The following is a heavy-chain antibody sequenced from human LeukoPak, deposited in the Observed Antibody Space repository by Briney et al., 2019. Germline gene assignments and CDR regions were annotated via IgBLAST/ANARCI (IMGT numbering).Heavy chain of an antibody. CDR1: GGSISSGDYY. J-gene: IGHJ4*02. CDR3: ARDDVDTPTFDY. V-gene: IGHV4-30-4*08. CDR2: IYYSGST. Sequence: SETLSLTCTVSGGSISSGDYYWSWIRQPPGKGLEWIGYIYYSGSTYYNPSLKSRVTISVDTSKNLLSLKLKSVTSADTAVYYCARDDVDTPTFDYWGQGTLVIVSS. D-gene: IGHD5-18*01.